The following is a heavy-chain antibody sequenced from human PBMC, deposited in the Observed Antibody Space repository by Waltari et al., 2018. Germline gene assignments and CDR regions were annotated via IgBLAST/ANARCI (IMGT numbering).Heavy chain of an antibody. CDR3: ARSPSYGSGVIDY. J-gene: IGHJ4*02. D-gene: IGHD3-10*01. CDR2: IYYSGST. V-gene: IGHV4-39*07. Sequence: QLQLQESGPGLVKPSETLSLTCTVSGGSISSSSYYWGWIRQPPGKGLEWIGSIYYSGSTYYNPSLKSRVTISVDTSKNQFSLKLSSVTAADTAVYYCARSPSYGSGVIDYWGQGTLVTVSS. CDR1: GGSISSSSYY.